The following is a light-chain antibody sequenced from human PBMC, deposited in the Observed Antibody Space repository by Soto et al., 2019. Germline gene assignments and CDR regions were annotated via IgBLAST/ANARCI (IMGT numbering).Light chain of an antibody. CDR3: QSYDSSLSGDV. V-gene: IGLV1-40*01. Sequence: QSAVTQPPSVSGAAGQRVTISCTGNSSNIGAGYDVHWYQQLPGTAPKLLIYGNSNRPSGVPDRFSGSKSGTSASLAITGLQAEDEADYYCQSYDSSLSGDVFGTGTKLTVL. CDR1: SSNIGAGYD. CDR2: GNS. J-gene: IGLJ1*01.